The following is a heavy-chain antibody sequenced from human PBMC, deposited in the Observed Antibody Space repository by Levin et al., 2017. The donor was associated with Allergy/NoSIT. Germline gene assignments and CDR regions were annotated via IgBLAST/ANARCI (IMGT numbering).Heavy chain of an antibody. V-gene: IGHV4-30-4*01. CDR2: IYYSGST. CDR3: AREMRSGWDAFDI. J-gene: IGHJ3*02. CDR1: GGSISSGDYY. Sequence: SETLSLTCTVSGGSISSGDYYWSWIRQPPGKGLEWIGYIYYSGSTYYNPSLKSRVTISVDTSKNQFSLKLSSVTAADTAVYYCAREMRSGWDAFDIWGQGTMVTVSS. D-gene: IGHD6-19*01.